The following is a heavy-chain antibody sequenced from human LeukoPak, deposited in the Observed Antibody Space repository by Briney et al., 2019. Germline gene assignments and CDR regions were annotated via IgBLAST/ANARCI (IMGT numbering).Heavy chain of an antibody. D-gene: IGHD3-10*01. Sequence: APVKVSCKASGYSFTSYYMHWVRQAPGQGLEWMGIINPSGGNTNYAQKFQGRVTMTRDTSTSTVYMELSSLRSEDTAVYYCARDLGGGSYGWGKFDLWGRGTLVAVSS. CDR1: GYSFTSYY. CDR2: INPSGGNT. CDR3: ARDLGGGSYGWGKFDL. J-gene: IGHJ2*01. V-gene: IGHV1-46*01.